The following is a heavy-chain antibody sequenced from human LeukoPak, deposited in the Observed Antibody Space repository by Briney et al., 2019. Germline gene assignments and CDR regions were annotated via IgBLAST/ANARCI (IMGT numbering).Heavy chain of an antibody. CDR3: ARSYSNYVYYYYYMDV. Sequence: SETLSLTRTVSLGSISSSTYYSGWIRQPPGNGLGWIVCIYYSASTYYNPSLKSRVTISLDTAKNQFSLKLSSVTAADTAVYYCARSYSNYVYYYYYMDVWGKGTTVTVSS. CDR1: LGSISSSTYY. J-gene: IGHJ6*03. CDR2: IYYSAST. D-gene: IGHD4-11*01. V-gene: IGHV4-39*01.